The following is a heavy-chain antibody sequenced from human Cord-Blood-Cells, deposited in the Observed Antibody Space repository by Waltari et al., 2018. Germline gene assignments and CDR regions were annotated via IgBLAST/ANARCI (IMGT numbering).Heavy chain of an antibody. CDR2: IYYSGST. V-gene: IGHV4-39*01. CDR3: ARLTLLYSSSS. J-gene: IGHJ5*02. CDR1: GGSIRSSSYY. Sequence: QLQLQESGPGLVKPSETLSLTCTVSGGSIRSSSYYWGWIRQPPGKGLEWIGSIYYSGSTYYNPSLKSRVTISVDTSKNQFSLKLSSVTAADTAVYYCARLTLLYSSSSWGQGTLVTVSS. D-gene: IGHD6-6*01.